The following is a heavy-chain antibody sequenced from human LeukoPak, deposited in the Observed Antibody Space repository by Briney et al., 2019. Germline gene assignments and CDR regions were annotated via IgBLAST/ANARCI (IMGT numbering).Heavy chain of an antibody. Sequence: PSETLSLTCTVSGGSISSYYWSWIRQPPGKGLEWIGYIYYSGSTNYNPSLKSRVTISVDTSKNQFSLKLSSVTAADTAVYYCARHGTGDSSSALVSPWGQGTLVTVSS. CDR3: ARHGTGDSSSALVSP. V-gene: IGHV4-59*01. CDR2: IYYSGST. CDR1: GGSISSYY. D-gene: IGHD6-6*01. J-gene: IGHJ4*02.